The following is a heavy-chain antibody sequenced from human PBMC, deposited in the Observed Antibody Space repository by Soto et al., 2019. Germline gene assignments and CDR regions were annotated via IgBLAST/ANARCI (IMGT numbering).Heavy chain of an antibody. D-gene: IGHD2-21*02. CDR2: VNPSGGHT. J-gene: IGHJ4*02. CDR1: GDTFTDYY. V-gene: IGHV1-46*01. CDR3: ARGGHVVVATAAVDY. Sequence: QVQLVQSGAEVKKPGDSVKVSCKASGDTFTDYYIHWVRQAPGQGLEWMGTVNPSGGHTTYAQHFLGRRTMTRDTSTSTLYMELTSLTSEDTAVYYCARGGHVVVATAAVDYWGQGTLVTVSS.